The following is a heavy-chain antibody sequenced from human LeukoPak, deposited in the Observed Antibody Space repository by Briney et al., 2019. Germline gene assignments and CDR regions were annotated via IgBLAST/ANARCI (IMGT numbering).Heavy chain of an antibody. CDR1: GGSFSGYY. V-gene: IGHV4-34*01. CDR2: INHSGST. J-gene: IGHJ4*02. CDR3: ARGPRIAARPLDY. Sequence: SETLSLTCAVYGGSFSGYYWSWIRQPPGKGLEWIGEINHSGSTNYNPSLKSRVTISVDTSKNQFSLKLSSVTAADTAVYYCARGPRIAARPLDYWGQGTLVTVSP. D-gene: IGHD6-6*01.